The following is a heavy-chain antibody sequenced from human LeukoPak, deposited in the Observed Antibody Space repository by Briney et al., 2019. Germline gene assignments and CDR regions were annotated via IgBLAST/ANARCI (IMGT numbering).Heavy chain of an antibody. D-gene: IGHD3-22*01. CDR3: AKGWRTQWLLRNAAFDY. J-gene: IGHJ4*02. V-gene: IGHV3-23*01. CDR1: GITFSSYA. Sequence: GGSLRLSCAASGITFSSYAMSWVRQAPGKGLEWVSVISGSGGSADYADSVKGRFTISRDNSKNTLYLQMNSLRAEDTAVYYCAKGWRTQWLLRNAAFDYWGQGTLVTVSS. CDR2: ISGSGGSA.